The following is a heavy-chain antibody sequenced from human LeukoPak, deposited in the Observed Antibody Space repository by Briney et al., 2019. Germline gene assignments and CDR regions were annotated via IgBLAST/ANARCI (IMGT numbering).Heavy chain of an antibody. CDR1: GFTFSSYS. CDR3: ARDLIIWGASLLGAFDI. D-gene: IGHD3-16*01. CDR2: ISSSSSYI. Sequence: PGGSLRLSCAASGFTFSSYSVTWVRQAPGKGLKWVSSISSSSSYIYYADSVKGRFTISRDNAKNSLYLQMNSLRAEDTAVYYCARDLIIWGASLLGAFDIWGQGTMVTVSS. J-gene: IGHJ3*02. V-gene: IGHV3-21*01.